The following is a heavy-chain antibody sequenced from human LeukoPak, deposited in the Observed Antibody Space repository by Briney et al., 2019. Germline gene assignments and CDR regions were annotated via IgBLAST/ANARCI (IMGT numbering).Heavy chain of an antibody. D-gene: IGHD2-2*01. CDR1: GGSISSGDYY. V-gene: IGHV4-61*08. Sequence: SETLSLTCTVSGGSISSGDYYWSWIRQPPGKGLEWIGYIYYSGSTNYNPSLKSRVTISVDTSKNQFSLKLSSVTAADTAVYYCARGIVVVPAHWFDPWGQGTLVTVSS. CDR3: ARGIVVVPAHWFDP. CDR2: IYYSGST. J-gene: IGHJ5*02.